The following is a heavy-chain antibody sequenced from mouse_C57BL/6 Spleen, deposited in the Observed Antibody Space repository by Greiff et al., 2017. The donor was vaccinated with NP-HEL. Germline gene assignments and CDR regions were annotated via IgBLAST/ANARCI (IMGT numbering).Heavy chain of an antibody. J-gene: IGHJ3*01. D-gene: IGHD4-1*01. CDR1: GYTFTDYN. CDR2: INPNNGGT. CDR3: ASQTWDAFAY. Sequence: EVQLQESGPELVKPGASVKMSCKASGYTFTDYNMHWVKQSHGKSLEWIGYINPNNGGTSYNQKFKGKATLTVNKSSSTAYMELRSLTSEDSAVYYCASQTWDAFAYWGQGTLVTVSA. V-gene: IGHV1-22*01.